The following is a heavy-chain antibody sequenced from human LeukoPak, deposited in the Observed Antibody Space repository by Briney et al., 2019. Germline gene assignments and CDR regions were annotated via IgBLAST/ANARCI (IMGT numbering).Heavy chain of an antibody. J-gene: IGHJ4*02. V-gene: IGHV3-23*01. Sequence: GGSLRLSCAASGFTFSNYAMTWVRQAPGKGLEWVSTISGTGGSTYYADSVKGRFTISRDNSKNTLYLQMNSLRAEDTAVYYCAKRETVLLWFGESHAVDYWGQGTQVTVSS. CDR1: GFTFSNYA. CDR3: AKRETVLLWFGESHAVDY. D-gene: IGHD3-10*01. CDR2: ISGTGGST.